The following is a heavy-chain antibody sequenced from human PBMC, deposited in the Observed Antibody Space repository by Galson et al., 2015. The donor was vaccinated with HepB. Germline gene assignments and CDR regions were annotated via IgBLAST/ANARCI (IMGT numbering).Heavy chain of an antibody. CDR1: GYTFTSYA. J-gene: IGHJ4*02. CDR3: ARDRGGPYRPTYYFDY. V-gene: IGHV1-3*01. CDR2: INAGNGNT. D-gene: IGHD3-16*02. Sequence: SVKVSCKASGYTFTSYAMHWVRQAPGQRLEWMGWINAGNGNTKYSQKFQGRVTITRDTSASTAYMELSSLRSEDTAVYYCARDRGGPYRPTYYFDYWGQGTLVTVSS.